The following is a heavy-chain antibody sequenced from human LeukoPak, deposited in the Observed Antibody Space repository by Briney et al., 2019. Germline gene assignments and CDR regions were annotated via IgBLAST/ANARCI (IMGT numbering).Heavy chain of an antibody. V-gene: IGHV5-51*01. CDR1: GFTFTSYW. D-gene: IGHD3-3*01. CDR2: IYPGDSDT. Sequence: GGSLRLSCAASGFTFTSYWIGWVRQMPGKGLEWMGIIYPGDSDTRYSPSFQGQVTISADKSISTAYLQWSSLKASDTAMYYCAGSYRVTTVRFLNYWARGPLATVSS. CDR3: AGSYRVTTVRFLNY. J-gene: IGHJ4*02.